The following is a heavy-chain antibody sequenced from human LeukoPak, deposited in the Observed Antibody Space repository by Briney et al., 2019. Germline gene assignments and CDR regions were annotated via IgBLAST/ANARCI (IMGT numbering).Heavy chain of an antibody. V-gene: IGHV4-34*01. Sequence: SETLSLTCAVYGGSFSGYYWTWIRQPPGKGLEWIGEINHSGNINYNPSLKSRLTISVDTSKNQFSLKLSSMTAADTAVYYCARGRIWWGRGALVTVSS. CDR3: ARGRIW. CDR1: GGSFSGYY. J-gene: IGHJ4*02. CDR2: INHSGNI. D-gene: IGHD2-15*01.